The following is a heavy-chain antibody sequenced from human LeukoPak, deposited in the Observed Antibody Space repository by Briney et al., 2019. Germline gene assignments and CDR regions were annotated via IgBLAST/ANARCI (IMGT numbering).Heavy chain of an antibody. CDR1: GFSFSTYW. CDR2: IKQDGTEK. V-gene: IGHV3-7*01. CDR3: AKVAKYYYGSETYYFFEH. Sequence: GESLKISCAASGFSFSTYWMSWVRRAPGKGLEWVANIKQDGTEKYYVDSVKGRFTISRDNAKNSLYLQMNSLRVEDTAVYYCAKVAKYYYGSETYYFFEHWGQGTPVTASS. J-gene: IGHJ4*02. D-gene: IGHD3-10*01.